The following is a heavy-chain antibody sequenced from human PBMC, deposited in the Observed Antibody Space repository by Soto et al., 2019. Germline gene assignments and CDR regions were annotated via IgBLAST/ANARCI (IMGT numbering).Heavy chain of an antibody. CDR1: GGSISSGGYY. CDR3: ARLSSSGWPIDS. V-gene: IGHV4-31*03. CDR2: TYYSENT. D-gene: IGHD6-19*01. J-gene: IGHJ4*02. Sequence: SETLSLTCTVSGGSISSGGYYWNWIRQHPGEGLEWIGYTYYSENTYYNPSLNSRITISADTSKDQFSLKLSSVTAADTAVYYCARLSSSGWPIDSWGQGTLVTVSS.